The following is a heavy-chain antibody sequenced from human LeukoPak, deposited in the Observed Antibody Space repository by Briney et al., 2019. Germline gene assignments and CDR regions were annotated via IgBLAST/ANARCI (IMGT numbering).Heavy chain of an antibody. CDR2: INAGNGNT. Sequence: ASVKVSCKASGYTFTTYPINWVRQAPGQRLEWMGWINAGNGNTKYSQEFQDRVTITRDTSASTAYMELSSLRSEDMAVYYCARARYETRIWPKSRYDYYHYMDVWGKGTTVTVSS. CDR1: GYTFTTYP. V-gene: IGHV1-3*03. J-gene: IGHJ6*03. CDR3: ARARYETRIWPKSRYDYYHYMDV. D-gene: IGHD3-3*01.